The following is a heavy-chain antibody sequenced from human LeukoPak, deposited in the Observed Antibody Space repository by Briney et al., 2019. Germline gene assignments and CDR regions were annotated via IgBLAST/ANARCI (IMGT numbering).Heavy chain of an antibody. CDR1: GFTFSSYW. CDR3: VREGCSSSSCYNYYYYYGMDV. Sequence: GGSLRLSCAASGFTFSSYWMHWVRKTPGKGLVWVSRKNRCGNGTSYADSVKGRFTISRADAKNTLYLQMNSLRAEDTAVYYCVREGCSSSSCYNYYYYYGMDVWGQGTTVTVSS. V-gene: IGHV3-74*01. D-gene: IGHD2-2*01. J-gene: IGHJ6*02. CDR2: KNRCGNGT.